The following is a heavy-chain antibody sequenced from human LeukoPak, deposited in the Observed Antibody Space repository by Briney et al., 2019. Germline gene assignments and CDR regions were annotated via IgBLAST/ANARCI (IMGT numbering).Heavy chain of an antibody. CDR1: GFTFSVYE. CDR3: ARAITQTYDFDY. V-gene: IGHV3-48*03. CDR2: ITSGGGTI. J-gene: IGHJ4*02. Sequence: PGGSLRLSCAASGFTFSVYEMNWVRQAPGKGLEWFSYITSGGGTIYYADSVKGRFTISRDNAKNSLYLQMNSLRAEDTAVYYCARAITQTYDFDYWGQGTLVTVSS. D-gene: IGHD1-14*01.